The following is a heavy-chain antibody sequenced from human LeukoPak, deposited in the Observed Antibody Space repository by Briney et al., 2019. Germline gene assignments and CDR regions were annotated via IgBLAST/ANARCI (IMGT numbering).Heavy chain of an antibody. CDR2: ISGSGGNT. J-gene: IGHJ4*02. D-gene: IGHD4-17*01. CDR3: AKGNYGDYSPWDS. CDR1: GFTFSNYA. V-gene: IGHV3-23*01. Sequence: GGSLRLSCAASGFTFSNYAMSWVRQAPGRGLEWVSTISGSGGNTYYADSVKGRFTISRDNSKNTLYLKMNSLRAEDTAVYYCAKGNYGDYSPWDSWGQGTLVTVSS.